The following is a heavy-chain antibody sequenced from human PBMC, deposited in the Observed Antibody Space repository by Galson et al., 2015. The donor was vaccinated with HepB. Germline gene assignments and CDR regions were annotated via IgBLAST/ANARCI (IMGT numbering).Heavy chain of an antibody. CDR2: ITSAGNAI. D-gene: IGHD3-10*01. CDR1: GFNFSPYS. CDR3: AKLATYYGSGSYGDYFAY. Sequence: SLRLSCAASGFNFSPYSMNWVRQAPGKGLEWVSYITSAGNAIYYADSVKGRFTISRDDAKSSTYLQMNSLRGEDTAEYYCAKLATYYGSGSYGDYFAYWGQGTLVTVSS. J-gene: IGHJ4*02. V-gene: IGHV3-48*01.